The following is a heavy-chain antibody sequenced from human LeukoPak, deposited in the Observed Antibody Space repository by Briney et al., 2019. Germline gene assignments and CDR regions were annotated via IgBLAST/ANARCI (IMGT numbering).Heavy chain of an antibody. D-gene: IGHD2-2*02. CDR2: IYYSGST. CDR1: GGSISSGGYY. CDR3: ASGIPAAIRLNYYYYYMDV. V-gene: IGHV4-31*03. J-gene: IGHJ6*03. Sequence: SETLSLTCTVSGGSISSGGYYWSWIRQHPGKGLEWIGYIYYSGSTYYNPSLKSRVTISVDTSKSQFSLKLSSVTAADTAVYYCASGIPAAIRLNYYYYYMDVWGKGTTVTVSS.